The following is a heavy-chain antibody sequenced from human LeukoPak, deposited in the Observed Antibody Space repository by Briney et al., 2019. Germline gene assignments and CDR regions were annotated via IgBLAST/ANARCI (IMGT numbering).Heavy chain of an antibody. CDR2: ISGSGGST. J-gene: IGHJ4*02. V-gene: IGHV3-23*01. CDR3: AKLDSSAVDY. D-gene: IGHD6-25*01. CDR1: GFTVSSNY. Sequence: GGSLRLSCAASGFTVSSNYMSWVRQAPGKGLEWVSAISGSGGSTYYADSVKGRFTISRDNSKNTLYLQMNSLRAEDTAVYYCAKLDSSAVDYWGQGTLVTVSS.